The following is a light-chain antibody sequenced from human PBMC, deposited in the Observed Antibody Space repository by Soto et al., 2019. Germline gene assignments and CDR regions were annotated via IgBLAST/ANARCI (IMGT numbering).Light chain of an antibody. Sequence: EIVMTQSPATLSVSPGERATLSCRASESVRNNLAWYQQKPGQAPRLLIYDASTRATSIPARFSGSGSGTELTLTITSLQSEDFAIYSCQQYNNWPPLYTFGQGTKLEIK. CDR1: ESVRNN. CDR3: QQYNNWPPLYT. V-gene: IGKV3-15*01. J-gene: IGKJ2*01. CDR2: DAS.